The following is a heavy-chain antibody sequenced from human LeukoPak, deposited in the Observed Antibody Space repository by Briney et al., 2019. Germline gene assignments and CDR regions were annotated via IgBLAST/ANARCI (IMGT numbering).Heavy chain of an antibody. CDR3: ARGGFGPGSLWFGEYYYYYGMDV. D-gene: IGHD3-10*01. V-gene: IGHV1-69*04. CDR1: GGTFSSYA. Sequence: SVKVSCKASGGTFSSYAISWVRQAPGQGLEWMGRIIPILGIANYAQKFQGRVTITADKSTSTAYMELSSLRSEDTAVYYCARGGFGPGSLWFGEYYYYYGMDVWGQGTTVTVSS. CDR2: IIPILGIA. J-gene: IGHJ6*02.